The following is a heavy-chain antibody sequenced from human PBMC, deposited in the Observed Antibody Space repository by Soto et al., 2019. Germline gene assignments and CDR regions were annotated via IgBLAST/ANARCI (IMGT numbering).Heavy chain of an antibody. Sequence: SETLPLTCNVSGGPIKTGDYYWNWSLQPPGKGLEWTGYVFYSGATNYSPSLKSRAAISMDTSKNQFSLSLTSVTAADTAVYYCARAGFSYGHLLFWGQGIRVTVSS. CDR2: VFYSGAT. CDR3: ARAGFSYGHLLF. CDR1: GGPIKTGDYY. V-gene: IGHV4-30-4*01. D-gene: IGHD3-10*01. J-gene: IGHJ4*02.